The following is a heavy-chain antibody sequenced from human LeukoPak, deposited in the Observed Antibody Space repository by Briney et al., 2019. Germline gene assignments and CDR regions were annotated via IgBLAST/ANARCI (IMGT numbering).Heavy chain of an antibody. J-gene: IGHJ4*02. CDR2: IYYSGST. CDR1: GGSISSSSYY. CDR3: ARLSRYFDWSRVFDY. D-gene: IGHD3-9*01. V-gene: IGHV4-39*01. Sequence: SETLSLTCTVSGGSISSSSYYWGWIRQPPGKGLEWIGSIYYSGSTYYNPSLKSRVTISVDTSKNQFSLKLSSVTAADTAVYYCARLSRYFDWSRVFDYWGQGTLVTVSS.